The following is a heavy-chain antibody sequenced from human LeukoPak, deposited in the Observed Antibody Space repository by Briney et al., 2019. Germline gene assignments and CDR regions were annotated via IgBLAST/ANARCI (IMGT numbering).Heavy chain of an antibody. D-gene: IGHD1-26*01. Sequence: SETLSLTCTVSGGSISSSSYYWGWIRQPPGKGLEWIGSIYYSGSTYYNPSLKSRVTISVDTSKNQFSLKLSSVTAADTAVYYCARSPGYSGLYYYYYYYMDVWGKGTTVAVSS. J-gene: IGHJ6*03. CDR3: ARSPGYSGLYYYYYYYMDV. CDR2: IYYSGST. V-gene: IGHV4-39*07. CDR1: GGSISSSSYY.